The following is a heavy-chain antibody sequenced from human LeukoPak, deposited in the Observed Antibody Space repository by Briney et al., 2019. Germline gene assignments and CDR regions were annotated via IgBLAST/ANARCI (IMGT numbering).Heavy chain of an antibody. D-gene: IGHD5-18*01. J-gene: IGHJ4*02. V-gene: IGHV4-59*01. CDR3: ARHVGGYSYDY. Sequence: PSETLSLTCTVSGGSISSYYWSWIREPPGKGLELIGYIYDSGSTNYNPSLKSRVTISVDTPKNQFSLKLSSVTAADTAVYYCARHVGGYSYDYWGQGTLVTVSS. CDR1: GGSISSYY. CDR2: IYDSGST.